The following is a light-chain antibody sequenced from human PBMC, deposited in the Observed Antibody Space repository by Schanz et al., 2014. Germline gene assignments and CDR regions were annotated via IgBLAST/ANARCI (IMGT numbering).Light chain of an antibody. CDR2: DVN. CDR1: SSDVGGYNY. J-gene: IGLJ2*01. Sequence: QSVLTQPASVSGSPGQSITISCTGTSSDVGGYNYVSWYQQHPGKAPKLMIYDVNNRPSGVSNRFSGSKSGNTASLTISGLQAEDEADYYCSSYTSTSTLIFGGGTKLT. V-gene: IGLV2-14*01. CDR3: SSYTSTSTLI.